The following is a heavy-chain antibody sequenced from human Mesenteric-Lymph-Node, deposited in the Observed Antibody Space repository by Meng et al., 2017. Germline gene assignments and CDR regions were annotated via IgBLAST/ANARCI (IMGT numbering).Heavy chain of an antibody. CDR3: ARGYCSSTSCYGVDAFDI. CDR2: INPSGGST. D-gene: IGHD2-2*01. CDR1: GYTFTSYY. V-gene: IGHV1-46*01. J-gene: IGHJ3*02. Sequence: ASVKVSCKASGYTFTSYYMHWVRQAPGQGLEWMGIINPSGGSTSYAQKFQGRVTMTRDTSTSTVYMELSSLRSEDTAVYYCARGYCSSTSCYGVDAFDIWGQGTMVTVSS.